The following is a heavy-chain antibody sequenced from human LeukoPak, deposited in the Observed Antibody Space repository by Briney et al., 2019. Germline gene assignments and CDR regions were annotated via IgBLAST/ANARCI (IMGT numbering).Heavy chain of an antibody. D-gene: IGHD1-26*01. CDR2: IWYEGSNK. CDR1: GFTFSSYG. CDR3: ARERLVRNSGSKRPDERGAFDI. V-gene: IGHV3-30*02. J-gene: IGHJ3*02. Sequence: PGGSLRLSCAASGFTFSSYGMHWVRQAPGKGLEWVAFIWYEGSNKYYADSVKGRFTISRDNSKNTLYLQMNSLRAEDTAVYYCARERLVRNSGSKRPDERGAFDIWGQGTMVTVSS.